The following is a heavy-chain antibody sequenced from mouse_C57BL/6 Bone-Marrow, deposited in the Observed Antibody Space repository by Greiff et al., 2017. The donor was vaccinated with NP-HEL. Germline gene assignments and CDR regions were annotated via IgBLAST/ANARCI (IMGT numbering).Heavy chain of an antibody. Sequence: LVESGAELVKPGASVKISCKASGYAFSSYWMNWVKQRPGKGLERIGQIYPGDGDTNYNGKFKGKATLTADKSSSTAYMQLSSLTSEDSAVYFCARFYGYSLDVWGTGTTVTVSS. D-gene: IGHD2-2*01. J-gene: IGHJ1*03. V-gene: IGHV1-80*01. CDR2: IYPGDGDT. CDR3: ARFYGYSLDV. CDR1: GYAFSSYW.